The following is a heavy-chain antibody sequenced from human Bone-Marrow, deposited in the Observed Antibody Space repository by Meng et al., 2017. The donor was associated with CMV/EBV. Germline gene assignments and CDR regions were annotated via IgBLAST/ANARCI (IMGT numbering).Heavy chain of an antibody. D-gene: IGHD5-18*01. J-gene: IGHJ4*02. Sequence: GEALKISWAGSGFTFSSHWMSWVRQAPGKVLEWVANIKEDGSEKYYVDSVKGRFTISRDNAKNSLYLQMNSLRAEDTAVYYCARETLFDKAMVPSFDFRGQGTLVTVSS. CDR1: GFTFSSHW. V-gene: IGHV3-7*01. CDR3: ARETLFDKAMVPSFDF. CDR2: IKEDGSEK.